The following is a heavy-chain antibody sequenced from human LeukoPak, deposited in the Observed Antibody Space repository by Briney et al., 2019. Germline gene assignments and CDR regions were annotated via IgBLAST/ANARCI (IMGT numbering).Heavy chain of an antibody. CDR3: AKPPRGSYGEERPTDY. CDR1: GFTFSSYA. D-gene: IGHD1-26*01. J-gene: IGHJ4*02. CDR2: ISGSGGST. V-gene: IGHV3-23*01. Sequence: GGSLRLSCAASGFTFSSYAMSWVRQAPGKGLEWVSAISGSGGSTYYADSVKGRFTISRDNSKNTLYLQMNSLRAEDTAVYYCAKPPRGSYGEERPTDYWGQGTLVTVSS.